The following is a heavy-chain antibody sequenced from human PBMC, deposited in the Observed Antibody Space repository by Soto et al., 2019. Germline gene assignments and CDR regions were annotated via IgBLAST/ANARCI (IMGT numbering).Heavy chain of an antibody. J-gene: IGHJ4*02. Sequence: QVQLVQSGAEVKKPGASVKVSCKASGYTFTSYGITWVRQAPGQGLEWMGWISADNSNTNHAQKFQGRVTMTTDTATSTGYMELRSLRSDDTAVYYCASKEAGATVKDFDYWGQGTLVTVSS. CDR1: GYTFTSYG. D-gene: IGHD6-13*01. CDR3: ASKEAGATVKDFDY. V-gene: IGHV1-18*01. CDR2: ISADNSNT.